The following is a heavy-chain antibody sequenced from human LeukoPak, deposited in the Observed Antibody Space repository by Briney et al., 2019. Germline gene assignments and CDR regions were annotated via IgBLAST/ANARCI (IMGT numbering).Heavy chain of an antibody. D-gene: IGHD3-22*01. CDR1: GGSISSGDYY. Sequence: SETLSLTCTVSGGSISSGDYYWSWIRQPPGKGLEWIGYIYYSGSTYYNPSLKSRVTISVDTSKNQFSLKLSSVTAADTAVYYCARGSDYYDSSGYFWFDPWGQGTLVTVSS. V-gene: IGHV4-30-4*01. J-gene: IGHJ5*02. CDR3: ARGSDYYDSSGYFWFDP. CDR2: IYYSGST.